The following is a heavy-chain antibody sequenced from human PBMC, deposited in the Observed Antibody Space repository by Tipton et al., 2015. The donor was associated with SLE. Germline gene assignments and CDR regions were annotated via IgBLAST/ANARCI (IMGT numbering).Heavy chain of an antibody. Sequence: QSGAEVKKPGASVKVSCKASGYRFNYFALHWVRQAPGQRPEWVGWINTDNGNTRYSETLQGRVLLTRDTSASTAYMEMSSLRSQDTAVYYCARGRLLEWLSTYYYYYGMDVWGHGTTVTVSS. V-gene: IGHV1-3*04. J-gene: IGHJ6*02. CDR2: INTDNGNT. CDR3: ARGRLLEWLSTYYYYYGMDV. CDR1: GYRFNYFA. D-gene: IGHD3-3*01.